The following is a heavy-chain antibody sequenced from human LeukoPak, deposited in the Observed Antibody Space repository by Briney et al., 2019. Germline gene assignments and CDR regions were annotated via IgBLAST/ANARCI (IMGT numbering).Heavy chain of an antibody. CDR2: VSWNSGSI. CDR3: AKGRRAGGYFDY. V-gene: IGHV3-9*01. J-gene: IGHJ4*02. Sequence: GGSLRLSCAASGFTFDDYATHWVRQAPGKGLEWVSGVSWNSGSIGYADSVKGRFTISRDNAKNSLYLQMNSLRAEDTALYYCAKGRRAGGYFDYWGQGTLVTVSS. CDR1: GFTFDDYA. D-gene: IGHD3-10*01.